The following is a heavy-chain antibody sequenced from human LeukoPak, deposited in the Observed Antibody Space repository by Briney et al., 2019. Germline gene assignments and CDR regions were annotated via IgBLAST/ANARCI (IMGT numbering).Heavy chain of an antibody. V-gene: IGHV3-69-1*02. CDR1: EFAFSDYA. Sequence: GGSLRLSCVASEFAFSDYAMSWVRQAPGKGPEWVSPISRNSATWYADSVMGRFTISRENAESSLYLQMNSLRAEDTAVYYCARGGIQVSGIDEFDYWGQGTLVTVSS. J-gene: IGHJ4*02. CDR2: ISRNSAT. D-gene: IGHD6-19*01. CDR3: ARGGIQVSGIDEFDY.